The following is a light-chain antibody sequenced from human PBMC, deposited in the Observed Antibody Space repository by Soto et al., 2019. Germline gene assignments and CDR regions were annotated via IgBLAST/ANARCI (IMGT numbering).Light chain of an antibody. J-gene: IGLJ2*01. V-gene: IGLV1-51*01. CDR3: AAWDRSLSILV. Sequence: QSVLPQPTSVSAAPGQMVTISCSGSSSNIGSTYVSWYQHLPGTAPKLLIYDNNKRPSGISDRFSGSKSGTSATLGITGLQTGDEADYYCAAWDRSLSILVLGGGTQLTVL. CDR2: DNN. CDR1: SSNIGSTY.